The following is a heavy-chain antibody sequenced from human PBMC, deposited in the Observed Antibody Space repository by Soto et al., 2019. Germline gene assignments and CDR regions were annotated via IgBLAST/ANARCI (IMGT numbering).Heavy chain of an antibody. J-gene: IGHJ6*02. CDR1: GASVSSNSAA. CDR2: TYYRSKWYT. Sequence: PWHTLSLTCAIPGASVSSNSAAWNWIRQAPSRGLEWLGRTYYRSKWYTDYAVSVKSRITIDPDTSKHQFSLQLNSVTPEDTAVYYCAEAPWYYYYGMDVWGQGTTVTVSS. CDR3: AEAPWYYYYGMDV. V-gene: IGHV6-1*01.